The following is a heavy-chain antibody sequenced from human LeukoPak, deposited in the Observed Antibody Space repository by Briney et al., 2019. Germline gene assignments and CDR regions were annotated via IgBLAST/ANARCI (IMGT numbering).Heavy chain of an antibody. CDR1: GFTFSSYA. Sequence: PGRSLRLSCAASGFTFSSYAMHWVRQAPGKGLEWVTIISYDGSNKYYADSVKGRFTISRDNSKNTLYLQMNSLRAEDTAVYYCASDPHLGIAVSGTDGLLWGQGTLVTVSS. J-gene: IGHJ4*02. CDR2: ISYDGSNK. V-gene: IGHV3-30*04. D-gene: IGHD6-19*01. CDR3: ASDPHLGIAVSGTDGLL.